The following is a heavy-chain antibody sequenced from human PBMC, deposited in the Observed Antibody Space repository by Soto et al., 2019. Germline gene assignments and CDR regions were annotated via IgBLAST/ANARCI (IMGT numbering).Heavy chain of an antibody. D-gene: IGHD1-1*01. CDR3: ARVRDNWNDEGWFDP. CDR1: GYTFTGYY. V-gene: IGHV1-2*04. Sequence: ASVKVSCKASGYTFTGYYMHWVRQAPGQGLEWMGWINPNSGGTNYAQKFQGWVTMTRDTSISTAYMELSRLRSDDTAVYYCARVRDNWNDEGWFDPWGQGTLVTVS. J-gene: IGHJ5*02. CDR2: INPNSGGT.